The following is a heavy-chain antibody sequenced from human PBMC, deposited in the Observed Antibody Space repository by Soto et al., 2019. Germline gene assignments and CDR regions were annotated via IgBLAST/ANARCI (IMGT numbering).Heavy chain of an antibody. V-gene: IGHV4-4*07. D-gene: IGHD1-1*01. Sequence: SETLYLTRTVSGASISGFYWNWLRKSSWKGLEWVGSIYATGTTDYNPSLKSRVMMSVDTSKKRFSLKLRSVTAADTAVYYCVRDGTKTLRDWFEPWGQGISVTV. CDR3: VRDGTKTLRDWFEP. CDR1: GASISGFY. CDR2: IYATGTT. J-gene: IGHJ5*02.